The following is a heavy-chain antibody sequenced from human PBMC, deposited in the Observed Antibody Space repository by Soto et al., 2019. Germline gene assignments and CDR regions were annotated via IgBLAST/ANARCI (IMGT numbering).Heavy chain of an antibody. CDR3: AREGSIAARPDYYYGMDV. D-gene: IGHD6-6*01. Sequence: QVQLQESGPGLVKPSQTLSLTCTVSGGSISSGGYYWSWIRQHPGKGLEWIGYIYYSGSTYYNPSLISRVTLSVDTSKNQFSLKLSSVTAADTAVYYCAREGSIAARPDYYYGMDVWGQGTTVTVSS. V-gene: IGHV4-31*03. J-gene: IGHJ6*02. CDR1: GGSISSGGYY. CDR2: IYYSGST.